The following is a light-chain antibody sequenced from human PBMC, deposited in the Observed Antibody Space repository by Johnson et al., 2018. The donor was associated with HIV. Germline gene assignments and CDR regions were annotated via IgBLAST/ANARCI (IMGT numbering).Light chain of an antibody. CDR3: GTWDSSLSSYV. CDR2: DNN. V-gene: IGLV1-51*01. CDR1: SSHIGNNY. J-gene: IGLJ1*01. Sequence: SVLTQPPSVSAAPGQKVTISCSGSSSHIGNNYVSWYQQLPGTAPKLLIYDNNKRPSGIPDRFSGSKSGTSATLDITGLQTGDEADYYCGTWDSSLSSYVFGTGTKVTVL.